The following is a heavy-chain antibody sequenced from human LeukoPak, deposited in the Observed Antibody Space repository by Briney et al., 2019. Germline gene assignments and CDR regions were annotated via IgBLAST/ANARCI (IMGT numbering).Heavy chain of an antibody. CDR2: INTDGSST. CDR1: GFTFSSYW. J-gene: IGHJ4*02. Sequence: PGGSLRLSCAASGFTFSSYWMHWVRQAPGKGLVWVSRINTDGSSTSYADSVKGRFTTSRDNAKNRLYLQMTSLRVEDTAVYYCARVPYYYDSSGYFGYWGQGTLVTVSS. CDR3: ARVPYYYDSSGYFGY. V-gene: IGHV3-74*01. D-gene: IGHD3-22*01.